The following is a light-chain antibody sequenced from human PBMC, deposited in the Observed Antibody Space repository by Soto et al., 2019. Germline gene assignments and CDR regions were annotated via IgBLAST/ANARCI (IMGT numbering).Light chain of an antibody. V-gene: IGLV1-40*01. CDR1: SSNIGAGYD. CDR3: QSYDTSLSGYV. CDR2: DNT. J-gene: IGLJ1*01. Sequence: VLTQPPSVSGAPGQRVTISCSGSSSNIGAGYDVHWYQQLPGTAPKLLIYDNTNRPSGVPDRFSGSKSGTSASLAITGLQVDDEADYYCQSYDTSLSGYVFGTGTKVTVL.